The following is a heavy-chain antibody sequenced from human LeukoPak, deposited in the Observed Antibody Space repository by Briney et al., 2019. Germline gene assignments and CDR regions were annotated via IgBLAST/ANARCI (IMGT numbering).Heavy chain of an antibody. Sequence: SQTLSLTCTVSGGSIRSSGYYWSWIRQHPGEGLEWIGYIYYSGTTYYNPSLKSRVSISVDTSKNQFSLKLSSVSAADAAVYYCAGNVRLGDFLRNLYFDLWGRGTLVTVSS. CDR3: AGNVRLGDFLRNLYFDL. CDR2: IYYSGTT. J-gene: IGHJ2*01. CDR1: GGSIRSSGYY. D-gene: IGHD2-21*02. V-gene: IGHV4-31*03.